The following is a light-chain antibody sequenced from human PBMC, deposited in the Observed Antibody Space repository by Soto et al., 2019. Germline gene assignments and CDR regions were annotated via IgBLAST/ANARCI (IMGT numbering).Light chain of an antibody. Sequence: DIQMTQSPSSLSASVGDRVTITCRASQGIGSYLAWYQQKPGKVPELLIYDASTLQSGVPSRFSGSGSGTGFTLTINALQPEDVATYYCQKYSSVPWTFGQGTKVEIK. CDR3: QKYSSVPWT. CDR2: DAS. V-gene: IGKV1-27*01. CDR1: QGIGSY. J-gene: IGKJ1*01.